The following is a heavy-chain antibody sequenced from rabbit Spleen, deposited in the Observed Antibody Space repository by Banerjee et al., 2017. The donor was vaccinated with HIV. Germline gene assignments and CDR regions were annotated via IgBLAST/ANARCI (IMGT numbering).Heavy chain of an antibody. D-gene: IGHD8-1*01. CDR2: IDTGSSGFT. V-gene: IGHV1S40*01. CDR1: GVSFSGNSY. J-gene: IGHJ6*01. Sequence: QSLEESGGDLVKPGASLTLTCIASGVSFSGNSYMCWVRQAPGKGLEWIACIDTGSSGFTNFASWAKGRFTISKTSSTTLTLQMTSLTAADTATYFCAMDSGSSFSSYGMDLWGPGTLVTFS. CDR3: AMDSGSSFSSYGMDL.